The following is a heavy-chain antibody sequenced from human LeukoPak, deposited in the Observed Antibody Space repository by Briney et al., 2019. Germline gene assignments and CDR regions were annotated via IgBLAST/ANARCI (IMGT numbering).Heavy chain of an antibody. J-gene: IGHJ4*02. D-gene: IGHD1-1*01. CDR3: AKACTTAVRQPFDS. Sequence: PGRSLRLTCAASGFTFSSYSMSWVRQAPGKGLEWISVISGSSGTTFYAGSVKGRFTISRDNSKNTLDLQMKSLRAEDTAIYYCAKACTTAVRQPFDSWGQGTLVTVSS. V-gene: IGHV3-23*01. CDR1: GFTFSSYS. CDR2: ISGSSGTT.